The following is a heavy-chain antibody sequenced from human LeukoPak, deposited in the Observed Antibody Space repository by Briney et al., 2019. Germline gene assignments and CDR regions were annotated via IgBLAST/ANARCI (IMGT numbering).Heavy chain of an antibody. D-gene: IGHD1-26*01. CDR3: ARSPYSGSYGYFDY. V-gene: IGHV3-66*01. CDR2: IYSGGST. J-gene: IGHJ4*02. CDR1: GFTVSSNY. Sequence: GGSPRLSCAASGFTVSSNYMSWVRQAPGKGLEWVSVIYSGGSTYYADSVKGRFTISRDNSKNTLYLQMNSLRAEDTAVYYCARSPYSGSYGYFDYWGQGTLVTVSS.